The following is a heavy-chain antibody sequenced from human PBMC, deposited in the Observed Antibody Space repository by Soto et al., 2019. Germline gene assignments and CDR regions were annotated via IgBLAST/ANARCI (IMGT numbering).Heavy chain of an antibody. CDR3: AKELGKYYDSSGYFNLDY. CDR2: ISYDGSNK. J-gene: IGHJ4*02. CDR1: GFTFSIYG. V-gene: IGHV3-30*18. D-gene: IGHD3-22*01. Sequence: SLRLSCAASGFTFSIYGMHWVRQAPGKGLEWVAVISYDGSNKYYADSVKGRFTISRDNSKNTLYLQMNSLRAEDTAVYYCAKELGKYYDSSGYFNLDYWGQGTLVTVSS.